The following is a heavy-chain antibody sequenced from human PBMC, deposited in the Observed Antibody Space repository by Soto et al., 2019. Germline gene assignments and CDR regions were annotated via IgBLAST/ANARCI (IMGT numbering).Heavy chain of an antibody. Sequence: GGSLRLSCVASGLTFSTYAMSWVRQAPGKGPEWVSALTPSGGETYYADSVKGRFTISRDNSMNALYLQMNSLRIEDTAVYYCALPRGYGVFDAYDIWGQGIMVTGSS. CDR2: LTPSGGET. CDR3: ALPRGYGVFDAYDI. D-gene: IGHD4-17*01. CDR1: GLTFSTYA. J-gene: IGHJ3*02. V-gene: IGHV3-23*01.